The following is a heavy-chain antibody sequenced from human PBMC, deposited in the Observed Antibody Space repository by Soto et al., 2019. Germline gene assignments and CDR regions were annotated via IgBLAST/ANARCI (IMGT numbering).Heavy chain of an antibody. CDR2: IYATGTT. CDR1: GASIIGYY. V-gene: IGHV4-4*07. Sequence: SETLSLTCNVSGASIIGYYCSWIRKSARKGLEWIGRIYATGTTDYNPSLKSRVMMSVDTSKKQFSLKLRSVTAEDTAVNYCVRYRTKSFLDWCAPWGQGIPVTVSS. D-gene: IGHD1-1*01. CDR3: VRYRTKSFLDWCAP. J-gene: IGHJ5*02.